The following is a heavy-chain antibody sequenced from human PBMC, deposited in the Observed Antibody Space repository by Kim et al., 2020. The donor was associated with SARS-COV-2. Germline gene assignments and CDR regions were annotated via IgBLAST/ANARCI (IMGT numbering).Heavy chain of an antibody. Sequence: KNHSAHSGKGRFILSRANSTNTLYLQMNSLKAADTAVYYCARDFTADYFDYWGQGTLVTVSS. D-gene: IGHD2-21*02. CDR3: ARDFTADYFDY. V-gene: IGHV3-30*07. J-gene: IGHJ4*02. CDR2: KN.